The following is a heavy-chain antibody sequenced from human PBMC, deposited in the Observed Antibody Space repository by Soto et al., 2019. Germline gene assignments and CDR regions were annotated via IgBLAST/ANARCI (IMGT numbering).Heavy chain of an antibody. V-gene: IGHV4-59*01. CDR2: IYYSGST. D-gene: IGHD3-10*02. CDR3: ARVRHSYVNWFDP. Sequence: QVQLQESGPGLVKPSETLSLTCTVSGGSISSYYWSWIRQPPGKGLEWIGYIYYSGSTNYNPSLKSRVTISVDTSKIQFSLKLSSVTAADTAVYYCARVRHSYVNWFDPWGQGTLVTVSS. CDR1: GGSISSYY. J-gene: IGHJ5*02.